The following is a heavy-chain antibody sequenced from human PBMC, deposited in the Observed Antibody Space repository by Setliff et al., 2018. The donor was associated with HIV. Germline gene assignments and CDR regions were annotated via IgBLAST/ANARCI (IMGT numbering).Heavy chain of an antibody. CDR3: AWGMTAIPEY. Sequence: PSETLSLTCAVYGGSFSGYFCIWVRQPPGEGLEWIGEISHSGSTNYNPSLESRVTISLDTSNKQFSLQLSSVTAADTAVYYCAWGMTAIPEYWGQGTLVTVS. CDR1: GGSFSGYF. CDR2: ISHSGST. J-gene: IGHJ4*02. V-gene: IGHV4-34*01. D-gene: IGHD2-21*02.